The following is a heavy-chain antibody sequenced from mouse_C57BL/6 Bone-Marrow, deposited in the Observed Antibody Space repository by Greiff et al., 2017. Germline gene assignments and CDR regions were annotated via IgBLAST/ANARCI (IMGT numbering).Heavy chain of an antibody. CDR2: IDPEDGDT. CDR3: TTLPILRVYFDY. CDR1: GFNIKDYH. J-gene: IGHJ2*01. V-gene: IGHV14-1*01. D-gene: IGHD1-1*01. Sequence: EVQLQQSGAELVRPGASVKLSCTASGFNIKDYHMHWVQQRPEQGLEWIGRIDPEDGDTEYAPKFQGKATMTADTSSNTAYLQLSSLTSEDTAVYYCTTLPILRVYFDYWGQGTTLTVSS.